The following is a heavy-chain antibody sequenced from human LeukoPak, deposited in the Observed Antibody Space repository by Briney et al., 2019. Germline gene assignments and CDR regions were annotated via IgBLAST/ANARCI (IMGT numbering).Heavy chain of an antibody. D-gene: IGHD3-16*01. CDR2: IIPMFGTA. CDR1: GGTFSSYA. J-gene: IGHJ3*02. Sequence: ASVKVSCKASGGTFSSYAISWVRQAPGQGLEWMGRIIPMFGTANYAPKFQGRVTITTDESSSTAYMELSSLRSEDTAVYYCASRGGPLDGFDIWGQGTMATVSS. V-gene: IGHV1-69*05. CDR3: ASRGGPLDGFDI.